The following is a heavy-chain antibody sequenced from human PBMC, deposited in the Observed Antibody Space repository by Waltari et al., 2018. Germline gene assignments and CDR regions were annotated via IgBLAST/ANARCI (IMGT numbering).Heavy chain of an antibody. CDR2: IYSGGST. D-gene: IGHD6-13*01. Sequence: VQLQESGPGLVKPSETLSLTCAVSGYSISSGYYWGWIRQPPGKGLEWVSVIYSGGSTYYADSVKGRFTISRDNSKNTLYLQMNSLRAEDTAVYYCAKSIAAAEGYFDYWGQGTLVTVSS. V-gene: IGHV3-23*03. J-gene: IGHJ4*02. CDR3: AKSIAAAEGYFDY. CDR1: GYSISSGYY.